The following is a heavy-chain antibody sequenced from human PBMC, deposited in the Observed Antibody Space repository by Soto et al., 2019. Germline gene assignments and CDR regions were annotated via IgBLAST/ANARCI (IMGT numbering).Heavy chain of an antibody. CDR2: IYYSGST. CDR3: ARGQGRITIFGVVMPSGMDV. Sequence: SETLSLTCTVSGGSISSYYWSWIRQPPGKGLEWIGYIYYSGSTNYNPSLKSRVTISVDTSKNQFSLKLSSVTAADTAVYYCARGQGRITIFGVVMPSGMDVWGQGTTVTV. CDR1: GGSISSYY. D-gene: IGHD3-3*01. V-gene: IGHV4-59*01. J-gene: IGHJ6*02.